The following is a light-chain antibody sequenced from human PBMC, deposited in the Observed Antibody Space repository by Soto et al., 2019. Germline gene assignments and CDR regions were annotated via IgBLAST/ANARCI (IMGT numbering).Light chain of an antibody. CDR3: QQYHNLHLT. CDR2: AAS. J-gene: IGKJ4*01. CDR1: QDITNY. V-gene: IGKV1-33*01. Sequence: DIQMTQSPSSLSASVGDRVTITCQASQDITNYVNWYFQKPEKAPKLLISAASNSETGVPSRFSGSGSETHFTFTISSLQPEDIATYYCQQYHNLHLTFGGGTKVEIK.